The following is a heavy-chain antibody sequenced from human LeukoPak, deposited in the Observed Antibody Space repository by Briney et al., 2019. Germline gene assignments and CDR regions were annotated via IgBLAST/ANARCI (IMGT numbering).Heavy chain of an antibody. Sequence: PSETLSLTCAVYGGSFSGYYWSWIRQPPGKGLGWIGEINHSGSTNYNPSLKSRVTISVDTSKNQFSLKLSSVTAADTAVYYCARVGWYSFDYWGQGTLVTVSS. J-gene: IGHJ4*02. D-gene: IGHD2-15*01. CDR2: INHSGST. V-gene: IGHV4-34*01. CDR1: GGSFSGYY. CDR3: ARVGWYSFDY.